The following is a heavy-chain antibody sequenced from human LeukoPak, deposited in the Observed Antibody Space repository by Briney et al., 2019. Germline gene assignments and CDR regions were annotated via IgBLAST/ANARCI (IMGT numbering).Heavy chain of an antibody. CDR2: ISYDESNK. Sequence: PGGSLRLSCAASGFTFSSYGMHWVRQAPGKGLEWVAVISYDESNKYYADSVKGRFTISRDNSKNTLYLQMNSLRAEDTAVYYCAKGGYYDILTGGYGMDVWGQGTTVTVSS. V-gene: IGHV3-30*18. J-gene: IGHJ6*02. CDR3: AKGGYYDILTGGYGMDV. CDR1: GFTFSSYG. D-gene: IGHD3-9*01.